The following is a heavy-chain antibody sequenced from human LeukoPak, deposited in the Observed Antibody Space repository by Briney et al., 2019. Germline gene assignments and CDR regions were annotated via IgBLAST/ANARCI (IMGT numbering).Heavy chain of an antibody. CDR1: GFTFSSYA. J-gene: IGHJ2*01. D-gene: IGHD6-19*01. CDR3: AKAKTSGWLYWYFDL. CDR2: ISGSGGST. Sequence: GGSLRLSCAASGFTFSSYAMSWVHQAPGKGLEWVSAISGSGGSTYYADSVKGRFTISRDNSKNTLYLQMNSLRAEDTAVYYCAKAKTSGWLYWYFDLWGRGTLVTVSS. V-gene: IGHV3-23*01.